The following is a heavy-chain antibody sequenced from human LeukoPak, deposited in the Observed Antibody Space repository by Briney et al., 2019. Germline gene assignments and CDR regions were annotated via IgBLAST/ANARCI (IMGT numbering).Heavy chain of an antibody. CDR2: IYYSGST. D-gene: IGHD3-3*01. J-gene: IGHJ4*02. V-gene: IGHV4-31*03. CDR1: GGSISSGDYY. CDR3: ARVRFVEWLPFDY. Sequence: ASETLSLTCTVSGGSISSGDYYWTWIRQHPGKGLEWIGSIYYSGSTYYNPPLKSRVTISIDTSKNQFSLRLSSVTAADTAVYYCARVRFVEWLPFDYWGQGTLVIVSS.